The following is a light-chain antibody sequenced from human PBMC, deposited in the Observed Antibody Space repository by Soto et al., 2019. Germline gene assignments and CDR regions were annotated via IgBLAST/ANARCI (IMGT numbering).Light chain of an antibody. CDR3: NSYTSSSTLV. Sequence: QSVLTQPASVSGSPGQSITISCTGTSSDVGGYDFVSWYQHHPGKAPKLIIYDVIVRPSGISNRFSGSKSGNTASLTISGLQAEDEADYYCNSYTSSSTLVFGTGTKLTVL. CDR2: DVI. J-gene: IGLJ1*01. V-gene: IGLV2-14*03. CDR1: SSDVGGYDF.